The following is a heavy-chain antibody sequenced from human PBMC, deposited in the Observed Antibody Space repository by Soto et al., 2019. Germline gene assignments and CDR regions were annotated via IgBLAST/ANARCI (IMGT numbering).Heavy chain of an antibody. CDR3: ARQNETYDADAFHF. Sequence: PGESLKISCKGSGYMFTTYWIGWVRQMPGKGLEWMGIIYPGDSDARYSPSFQGQVTISVDKSISTAYLQWSSLKASDTAMYYCARQNETYDADAFHFWGQGTMVTVSS. J-gene: IGHJ3*01. CDR2: IYPGDSDA. D-gene: IGHD3-3*01. CDR1: GYMFTTYW. V-gene: IGHV5-51*01.